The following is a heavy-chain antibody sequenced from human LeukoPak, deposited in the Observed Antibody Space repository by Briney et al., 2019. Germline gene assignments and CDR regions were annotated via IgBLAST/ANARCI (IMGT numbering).Heavy chain of an antibody. V-gene: IGHV1-46*01. CDR1: GYTFTSYY. CDR3: ASSVRSSWDVPNDAFDI. Sequence: ASVKVSCKASGYTFTSYYMHWVRQAPGQGLEWMGIINPSGGSTSYAQKFQGRVTMTRDMSTSTDYMELSSLRAEDMAVYYCASSVRSSWDVPNDAFDIWGQGTMVTVSS. D-gene: IGHD6-13*01. CDR2: INPSGGST. J-gene: IGHJ3*02.